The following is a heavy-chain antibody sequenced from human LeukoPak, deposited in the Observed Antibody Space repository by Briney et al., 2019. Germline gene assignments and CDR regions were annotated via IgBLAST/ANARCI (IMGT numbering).Heavy chain of an antibody. CDR1: GDSVSSNSAV. CDR2: TYYRSQWYN. CDR3: ARVRAVAGTFDWHFDL. Sequence: QTLSLTCAISGDSVSSNSAVWNWIRQSPSRGLEWLGRTYYRSQWYNDYAVSVKSRITINPDTSKSQFSLQLNSVTPEDTAVYYCARVRAVAGTFDWHFDLWGRGTLVTVSS. J-gene: IGHJ2*01. D-gene: IGHD6-19*01. V-gene: IGHV6-1*01.